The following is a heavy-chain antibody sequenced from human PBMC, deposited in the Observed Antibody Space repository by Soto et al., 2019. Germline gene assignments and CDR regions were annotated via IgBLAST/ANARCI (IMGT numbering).Heavy chain of an antibody. D-gene: IGHD2-2*02. CDR1: GVSIGSHDW. CDR2: SHQSGYT. CDR3: ATRDTGRVY. Sequence: QVQLQESGPGLVKPSGTLSLTCAVSGVSIGSHDWWTWVRQPPGKVLEWIGESHQSGYTHYNSSLESRVTVSLDKSKNHFSLQLNSVTVADTAVYYCATRDTGRVYWGQGTLVTVSS. J-gene: IGHJ4*02. V-gene: IGHV4-4*02.